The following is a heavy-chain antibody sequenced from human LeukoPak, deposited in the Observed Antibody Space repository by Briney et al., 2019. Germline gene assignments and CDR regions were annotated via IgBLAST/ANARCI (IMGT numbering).Heavy chain of an antibody. CDR2: ISWNSGSI. V-gene: IGHV3-9*03. J-gene: IGHJ4*02. Sequence: TGGSLRLSCAASGFTFDDYAMHWVRQAPGKGLEWVSGISWNSGSIGYADSVKARFTISRDNAKNSLYLQMNSLRAEDMALYYCAKDISPGIAVAGTFHYWGQGTLVTVSS. CDR3: AKDISPGIAVAGTFHY. D-gene: IGHD6-19*01. CDR1: GFTFDDYA.